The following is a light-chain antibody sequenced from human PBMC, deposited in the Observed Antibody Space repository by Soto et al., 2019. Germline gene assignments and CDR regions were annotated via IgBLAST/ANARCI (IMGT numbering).Light chain of an antibody. CDR2: GAS. Sequence: ESVLTQSPGTLSLSPGERATLSCRASQSVSSTYLAWYQHKPGQAPRLLIYGASSRVTGIPDRFSGSGSGTDFTLTISRLEPEDFAVYYCQQYGRTFGQGTKVDIK. CDR3: QQYGRT. V-gene: IGKV3-20*01. J-gene: IGKJ1*01. CDR1: QSVSSTY.